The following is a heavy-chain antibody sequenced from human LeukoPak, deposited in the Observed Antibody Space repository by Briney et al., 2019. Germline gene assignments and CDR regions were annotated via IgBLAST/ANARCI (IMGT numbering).Heavy chain of an antibody. CDR1: GFTFSSYS. CDR2: ISSSSSYI. V-gene: IGHV3-21*01. CDR3: ARDRGGKYCSSTSCSNDYFDY. D-gene: IGHD2-2*01. J-gene: IGHJ4*02. Sequence: PGGSLRLSCAASGFTFSSYSMNWVRQAPGKGLEWVSSISSSSSYIYYADSVKGRFTISRDNAKNSLYLQMNSLRAEDTAVYYCARDRGGKYCSSTSCSNDYFDYWGQGTLVTVSS.